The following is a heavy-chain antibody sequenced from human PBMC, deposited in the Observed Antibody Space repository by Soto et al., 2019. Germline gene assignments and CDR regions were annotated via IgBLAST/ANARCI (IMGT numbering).Heavy chain of an antibody. CDR3: AGGDYDILTGSSTAYYYYGMDV. V-gene: IGHV1-69*13. D-gene: IGHD3-9*01. CDR2: IIPIFGTA. CDR1: GGTFSSYA. Sequence: ASVKVSCKASGGTFSSYAISWVRQAPGQGLEWMGGIIPIFGTANYAQKFQGRVTITADESTSTAYMELSSLRSEDTAVYYCAGGDYDILTGSSTAYYYYGMDVWGQGTTVTVSS. J-gene: IGHJ6*02.